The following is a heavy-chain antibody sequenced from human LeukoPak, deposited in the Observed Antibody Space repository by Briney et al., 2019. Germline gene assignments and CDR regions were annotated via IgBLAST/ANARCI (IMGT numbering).Heavy chain of an antibody. Sequence: SETLSLTCTVSGGSINNYYWSWIRQPPGKGLEWIGYSYYSGGDMNYNPSLKSRLTISVDTSKNQISLMLTSMTAADTAVYYCARQPAATAAFDIWAQATMVTVSS. CDR1: GGSINNYY. V-gene: IGHV4-59*08. J-gene: IGHJ3*02. CDR2: SYYSGGDM. D-gene: IGHD5-18*01. CDR3: ARQPAATAAFDI.